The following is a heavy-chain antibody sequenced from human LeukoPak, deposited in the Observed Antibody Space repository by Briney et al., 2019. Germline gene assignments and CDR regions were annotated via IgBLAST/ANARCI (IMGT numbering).Heavy chain of an antibody. CDR2: ISSSGSTI. CDR1: GFTFSSYE. Sequence: GGSLRLSCAASGFTFSSYEMNWVRQAPGKGLEWVSSISSSGSTIYYAASVKGRFTISRDNAKNSLYLQMNSLRVEDTALCYCVIVRDGYSFGGQGTLVVVSA. J-gene: IGHJ4*02. V-gene: IGHV3-48*03. CDR3: VIVRDGYSF. D-gene: IGHD5-24*01.